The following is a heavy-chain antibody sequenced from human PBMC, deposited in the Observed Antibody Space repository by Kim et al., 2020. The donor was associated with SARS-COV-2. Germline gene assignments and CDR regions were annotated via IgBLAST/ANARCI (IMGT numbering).Heavy chain of an antibody. Sequence: ADSVKGRFTISRDNSKNTLYLQMNSLRAEDTAVYYCARDRLAARSEYFQHWGQGTLVTVSS. D-gene: IGHD6-6*01. J-gene: IGHJ1*01. CDR3: ARDRLAARSEYFQH. V-gene: IGHV3-30*01.